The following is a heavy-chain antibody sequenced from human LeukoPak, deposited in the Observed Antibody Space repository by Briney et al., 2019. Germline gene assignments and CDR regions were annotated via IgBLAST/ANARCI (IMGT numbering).Heavy chain of an antibody. CDR2: ISGSGGST. J-gene: IGHJ6*03. Sequence: GSLRLSCAASGFTFSSYGMSWVRQAPGKGMEWVSAISGSGGSTYYADSVEGRFTISRDNSKNTLYLQMNSLRAEDTAVYYCAKGESGWYAYYYYYMDVWGKGTTVTISS. V-gene: IGHV3-23*01. CDR3: AKGESGWYAYYYYYMDV. D-gene: IGHD6-19*01. CDR1: GFTFSSYG.